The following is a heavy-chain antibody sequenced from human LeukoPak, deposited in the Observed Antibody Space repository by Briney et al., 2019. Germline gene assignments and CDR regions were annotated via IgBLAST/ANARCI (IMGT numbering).Heavy chain of an antibody. CDR1: GGSISSYY. J-gene: IGHJ6*03. D-gene: IGHD4-23*01. Sequence: SETLYLTCTVSGGSISSYYWSWIRQPPGKGLEWIGYIYYSGSTNYNPSLKSRVTISVDTSKNQFSLKLSSVTAADTAVYYCARDRSGLRWYPQYYYYMDVWGKGTTVTVSS. V-gene: IGHV4-59*01. CDR3: ARDRSGLRWYPQYYYYMDV. CDR2: IYYSGST.